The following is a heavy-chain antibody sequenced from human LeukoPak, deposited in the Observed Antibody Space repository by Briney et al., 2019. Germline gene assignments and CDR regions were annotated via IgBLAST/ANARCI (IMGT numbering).Heavy chain of an antibody. J-gene: IGHJ4*02. D-gene: IGHD6-19*01. V-gene: IGHV3-23*01. Sequence: PGGSLGLSCAASGFTFSSYAMSWVRQAPGKGLEWVSAISGSGSSTNYADSVKGRFTISRDNSQNTLYLQMNSLRAEDTAVYYCAKDGYSSGASFDYWGQGTLVTVSS. CDR3: AKDGYSSGASFDY. CDR1: GFTFSSYA. CDR2: ISGSGSST.